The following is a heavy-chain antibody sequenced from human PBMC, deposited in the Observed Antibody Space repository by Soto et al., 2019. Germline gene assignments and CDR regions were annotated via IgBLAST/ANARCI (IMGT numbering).Heavy chain of an antibody. CDR2: INPSGGRT. D-gene: IGHD3-9*01. J-gene: IGHJ4*02. CDR3: ARGLTAGDY. CDR1: GYTFTSSY. Sequence: QVQLVQSGAVVKKPGASVKVSCKASGYTFTSSYMHWVRQAPGQGLEWMGIINPSGGRTNYAQKFQGRVTMTSDTSASTVYMELSSLRSEDTALYYCARGLTAGDYWGQGTLVTVSS. V-gene: IGHV1-46*01.